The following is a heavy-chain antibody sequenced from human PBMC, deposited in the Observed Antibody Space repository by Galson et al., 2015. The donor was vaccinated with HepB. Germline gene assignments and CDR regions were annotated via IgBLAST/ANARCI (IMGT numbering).Heavy chain of an antibody. Sequence: SVKVSCKASGYTFTSYDINWVRQATGQGLEWMGWMNPNSGNTGYAQKFQGRVTMTRNTSISTAYMELSSLRSEDTAVYYCARGGRVAGSTDFDYWGQGTLVTVSS. V-gene: IGHV1-8*01. CDR3: ARGGRVAGSTDFDY. J-gene: IGHJ4*02. CDR2: MNPNSGNT. D-gene: IGHD6-19*01. CDR1: GYTFTSYD.